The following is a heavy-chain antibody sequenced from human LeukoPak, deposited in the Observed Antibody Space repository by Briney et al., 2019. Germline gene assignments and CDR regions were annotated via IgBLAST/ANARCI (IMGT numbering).Heavy chain of an antibody. CDR1: GFTFSNYA. D-gene: IGHD3-22*01. J-gene: IGHJ4*02. V-gene: IGHV3-23*01. Sequence: GGSLRLSCAASGFTFSNYALHWVRQAPGKGLEWVSGISVSGGSIYYADSVTGRFTISRDNSRDTLYLQMNSLRVEDTALYYCAKEHSVLTMMRGLDSWGQGTLVTVSS. CDR3: AKEHSVLTMMRGLDS. CDR2: ISVSGGSI.